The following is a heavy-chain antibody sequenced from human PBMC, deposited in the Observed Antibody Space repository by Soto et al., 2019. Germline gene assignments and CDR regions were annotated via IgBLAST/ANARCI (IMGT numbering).Heavy chain of an antibody. CDR3: AKDLYDISGYWDYFDY. CDR2: IGSTGTKI. Sequence: GGSLRLSCAASGFTFRAYAMSWVRQAPGKGLEWVSTIGSTGTKIFYADSVKGRFTISRDNSENTLYLQMNSLRAEDTAVYYCAKDLYDISGYWDYFDYWGQGTLVTVSS. CDR1: GFTFRAYA. D-gene: IGHD3-22*01. V-gene: IGHV3-23*01. J-gene: IGHJ4*02.